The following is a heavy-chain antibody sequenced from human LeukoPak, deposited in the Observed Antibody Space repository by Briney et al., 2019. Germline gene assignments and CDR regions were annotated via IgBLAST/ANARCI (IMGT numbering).Heavy chain of an antibody. CDR3: AKADRADVPSKVDY. J-gene: IGHJ4*02. CDR1: GFTFSSYW. D-gene: IGHD3-10*01. Sequence: GGSLRLSCAVSGFTFSSYWMHWVRQAPGKGLVWLSRISGDESSTSYADSVKGRFTISRDNSKNTVYLQMNSLRAEDTALYYCAKADRADVPSKVDYWGQGTLVTVSP. V-gene: IGHV3-74*01. CDR2: ISGDESST.